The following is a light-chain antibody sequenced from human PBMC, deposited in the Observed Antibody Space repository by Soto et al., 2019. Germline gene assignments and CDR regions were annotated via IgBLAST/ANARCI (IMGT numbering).Light chain of an antibody. CDR2: DAS. CDR1: QSVSSY. V-gene: IGKV3-11*01. CDR3: QQRSNLLLT. J-gene: IGKJ4*01. Sequence: EIVLTQSPATLSLSPGERATLSCRASQSVSSYLAWYQQKPGQAPRLLIYDASNRATGIPARFSGSGSGTDFTLTISSLEPEDFAVYYCQQRSNLLLTFGGGTNVEIK.